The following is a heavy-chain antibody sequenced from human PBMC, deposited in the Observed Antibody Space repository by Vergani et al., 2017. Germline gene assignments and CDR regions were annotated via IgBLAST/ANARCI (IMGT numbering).Heavy chain of an antibody. CDR2: IHPSGNT. J-gene: IGHJ3*02. V-gene: IGHV4-38-2*01. CDR1: GYSINSDFY. D-gene: IGHD1-26*01. CDR3: ARRPMWELGAFDI. Sequence: QVQLQESGPGLVKPSETLSLTCAVSGYSINSDFYWGWIRQPPGKGLEWIATIHPSGNTYYNPSLNSRLTISVDTSKNQFSLKLNSMTAADTAVYYCARRPMWELGAFDIWGQGTLVTVSS.